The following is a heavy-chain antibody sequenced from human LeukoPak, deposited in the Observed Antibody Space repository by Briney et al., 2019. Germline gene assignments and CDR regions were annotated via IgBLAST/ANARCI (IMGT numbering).Heavy chain of an antibody. CDR1: GFTFRSYV. CDR2: ISYDGSNK. J-gene: IGHJ2*01. CDR3: AKDSEIAAAGSYWYFDL. Sequence: PGRSLRLSCAASGFTFRSYVMHWVRQAPGKGLQWVAVISYDGSNKYHTDSVKGRFTISRDNSKNTLHLQMNSLRAEDTAVYYCAKDSEIAAAGSYWYFDLWGRGTLVTVSS. V-gene: IGHV3-30*18. D-gene: IGHD6-13*01.